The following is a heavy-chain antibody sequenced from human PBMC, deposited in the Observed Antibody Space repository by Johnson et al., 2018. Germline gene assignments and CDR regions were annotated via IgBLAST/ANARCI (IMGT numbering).Heavy chain of an antibody. D-gene: IGHD2-15*01. CDR1: GFTFSSYA. V-gene: IGHV3-30-3*01. Sequence: QVQLVESGGGVVQPGRSLRLSCAASGFTFSSYAMHWVRQAPGKGLEWVAVISYDGSNKYYADSVKGRFTISRDNAKKPLYLQMNSLRAEDTAVYYCARILVVVAATYDAFDIWGQGTMVTVSS. CDR2: ISYDGSNK. CDR3: ARILVVVAATYDAFDI. J-gene: IGHJ3*02.